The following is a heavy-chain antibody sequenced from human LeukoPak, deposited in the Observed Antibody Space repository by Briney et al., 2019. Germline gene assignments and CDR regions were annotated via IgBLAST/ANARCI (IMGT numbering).Heavy chain of an antibody. CDR2: ISGSGGST. CDR1: GFTFSSYA. D-gene: IGHD3-3*01. Sequence: GGPLRLSCAASGFTFSSYAMSWVRQAPGKGLEWVSAISGSGGSTYYADSVKGRFTISRDNSKNTLYLQVNSLRAEDTAVYYCAKGGQRTDFWITGYYYMDVWGKGTTVTVSS. J-gene: IGHJ6*03. CDR3: AKGGQRTDFWITGYYYMDV. V-gene: IGHV3-23*01.